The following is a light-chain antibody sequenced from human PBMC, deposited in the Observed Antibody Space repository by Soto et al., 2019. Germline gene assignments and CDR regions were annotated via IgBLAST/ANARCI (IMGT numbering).Light chain of an antibody. J-gene: IGLJ2*01. CDR2: RDI. CDR1: SSNIGSDY. CDR3: APWDGSLRGVV. V-gene: IGLV1-47*01. Sequence: QSVLTQPPSASGTPGQTVTITCSGSSSNIGSDYVFWYQQLPGTAPRLLIYRDIQRPSGVPDRFSGSKSGSSGSLAISALGSEDEALYYCAPWDGSLRGVVFGGVTKVTVL.